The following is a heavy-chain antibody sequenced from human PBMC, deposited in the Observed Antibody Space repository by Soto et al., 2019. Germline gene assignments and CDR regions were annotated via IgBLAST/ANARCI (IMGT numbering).Heavy chain of an antibody. CDR3: ARGGHIVVVPAAGDY. J-gene: IGHJ4*02. Sequence: SETLSLTCAVSGYSISSGYYWGWIRQPPGKGLEWIGSIYHSGSTYYNPSLKSRVTISVDTSKNQFSLKLSSVTAADTAVYYCARGGHIVVVPAAGDYWGQGTLVTVSS. D-gene: IGHD2-2*01. V-gene: IGHV4-38-2*01. CDR1: GYSISSGYY. CDR2: IYHSGST.